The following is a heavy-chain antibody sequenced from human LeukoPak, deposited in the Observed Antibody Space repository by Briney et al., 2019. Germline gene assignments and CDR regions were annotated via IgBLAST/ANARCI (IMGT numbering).Heavy chain of an antibody. CDR3: AREGTAMVSFDY. Sequence: PGGSLRLYCAASGFTFSSYEMNWVRQAPGQGLEWVSYISSGGNTIYYADSVKGRFTISRDNAKNSLYLQMNSLRAEDTAVYYCAREGTAMVSFDYWGQGTLVTVSS. D-gene: IGHD5-18*01. CDR1: GFTFSSYE. J-gene: IGHJ4*02. V-gene: IGHV3-48*03. CDR2: ISSGGNTI.